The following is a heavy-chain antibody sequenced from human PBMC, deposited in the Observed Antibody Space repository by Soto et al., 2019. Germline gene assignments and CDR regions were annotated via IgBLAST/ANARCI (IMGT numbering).Heavy chain of an antibody. CDR2: IYYSGGT. CDR1: GGSISSGGYY. V-gene: IGHV4-31*03. CDR3: ARDHPRNYYYYGMDV. J-gene: IGHJ6*02. Sequence: PSETLSLTCTVSGGSISSGGYYWSWIRQHPEKGLEWIGYIYYSGGTYYNPSLKSRVTIPVDTSKNQFSLKLSSVTAADTAVYYCARDHPRNYYYYGMDVWGQGTTVTVSS.